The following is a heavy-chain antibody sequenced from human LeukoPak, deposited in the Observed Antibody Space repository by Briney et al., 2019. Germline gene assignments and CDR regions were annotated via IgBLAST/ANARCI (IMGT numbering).Heavy chain of an antibody. CDR1: GGSISSSSYY. Sequence: NPSETLSLTCTVSGGSISSSSYYWGWIRQPPGKGLEWIGSIYYSGSTYYNPSLKSRVTISVDTSKNQFSLKLSSVTAADTAVYYCARDSPRGSGSPHMDVWGKGTTVTVSS. CDR3: ARDSPRGSGSPHMDV. V-gene: IGHV4-39*07. J-gene: IGHJ6*03. CDR2: IYYSGST. D-gene: IGHD3-10*01.